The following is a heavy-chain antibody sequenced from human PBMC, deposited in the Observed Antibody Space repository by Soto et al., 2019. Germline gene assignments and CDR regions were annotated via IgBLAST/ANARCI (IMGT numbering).Heavy chain of an antibody. CDR2: IIPIFGTT. CDR3: ARARLPYTMTTLFDY. V-gene: IGHV1-69*01. J-gene: IGHJ4*02. D-gene: IGHD4-17*01. CDR1: GGTFSTYV. Sequence: QVQLVQSGAEVKKPGSSVNVSCKASGGTFSTYVISWVRQAPGHGFEWMGGIIPIFGTTNYAQKFQGRVTITADESTTTAYMELSSLSSENTAVYYCARARLPYTMTTLFDYWGQGTLVTVSS.